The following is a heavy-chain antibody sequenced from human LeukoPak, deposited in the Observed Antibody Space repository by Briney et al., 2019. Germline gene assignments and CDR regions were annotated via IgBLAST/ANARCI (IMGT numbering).Heavy chain of an antibody. CDR1: GYTFTGYY. V-gene: IGHV1-2*02. D-gene: IGHD2-15*01. Sequence: AAVKVSCKASGYTFTGYYLHWVRQPPGQGLEWMGWINPNSGGTNYAQRFQGGVTMTRDTSISTAYMELSRLRSDDTAVYYCARDDGYCSGGSCYGKFDYWGQGPLVTVSS. CDR3: ARDDGYCSGGSCYGKFDY. J-gene: IGHJ4*02. CDR2: INPNSGGT.